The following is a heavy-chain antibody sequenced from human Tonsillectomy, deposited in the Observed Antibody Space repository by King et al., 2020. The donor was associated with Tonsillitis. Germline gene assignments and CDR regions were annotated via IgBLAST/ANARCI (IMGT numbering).Heavy chain of an antibody. D-gene: IGHD3-10*01. Sequence: QLQESGPGLVKPSETLSLTCTVSGGSVSSDSYYWSWIRQPPGKGLEWIGYIYYSGSTNYNPSLKSRVTISVDTSKNQFSLKLSSVTAADTAVYYCARGRGVRGVINPPYCYYDMDVWGQGTTVTVSS. V-gene: IGHV4-61*01. CDR1: GGSVSSDSYY. CDR3: ARGRGVRGVINPPYCYYDMDV. CDR2: IYYSGST. J-gene: IGHJ6*02.